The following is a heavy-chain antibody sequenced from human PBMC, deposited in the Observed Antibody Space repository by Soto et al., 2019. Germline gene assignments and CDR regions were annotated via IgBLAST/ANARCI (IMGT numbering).Heavy chain of an antibody. CDR3: SNFNSGNSPYVFDS. Sequence: GGSLRLSCAASGFTFSSYGMHWVRQAPGKGLEWVAVISYDGSNKYYADSVKGRFTISRDNSKNTLYLQMNSLRAEDTAVYYCSNFNSGNSPYVFDSWGQGTLVSVSS. J-gene: IGHJ4*02. V-gene: IGHV3-30*18. D-gene: IGHD1-26*01. CDR2: ISYDGSNK. CDR1: GFTFSSYG.